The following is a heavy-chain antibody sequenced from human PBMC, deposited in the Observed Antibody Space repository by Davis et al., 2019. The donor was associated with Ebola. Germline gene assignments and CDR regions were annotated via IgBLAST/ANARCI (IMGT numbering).Heavy chain of an antibody. CDR2: ISSSSSYI. CDR1: GFTFTNAW. J-gene: IGHJ6*04. V-gene: IGHV3-21*01. D-gene: IGHD6-13*01. Sequence: GESLKISCTASGFTFTNAWITWVRQGPGGGLEWVSSISSSSSYIYYADSVKGRFTISRDNAKNSLYLQMNSLRAEDTAVYYCARDLVVLIAAAGTGYYYGMDVWGKGTTVTVSS. CDR3: ARDLVVLIAAAGTGYYYGMDV.